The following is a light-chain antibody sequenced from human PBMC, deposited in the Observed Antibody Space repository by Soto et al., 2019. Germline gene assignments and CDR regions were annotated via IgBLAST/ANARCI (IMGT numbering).Light chain of an antibody. CDR2: EGH. Sequence: QSVLAQPASVSGSPGQSITISCTGASCYVGTYSLVSWYQQHPGKAPKVVIYEGHKRPSGVPDRFSGSTSVNTASLTISGLQTDDEADYYCCLCVGTTTYVFXTGTKVTVL. J-gene: IGLJ1*01. V-gene: IGLV2-23*01. CDR1: SCYVGTYSL. CDR3: CLCVGTTTYV.